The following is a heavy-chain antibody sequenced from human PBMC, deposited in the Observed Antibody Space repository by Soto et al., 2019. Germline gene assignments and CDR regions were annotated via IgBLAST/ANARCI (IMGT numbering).Heavy chain of an antibody. CDR2: IYHSGST. CDR3: ARTMIPPPTLNYYGMDV. Sequence: SETLSLTCAVSGGSISSSNWWSWVRQPPGKGLEWIGEIYHSGSTNYNPSLKSRVTISVDKSKNQFSLKLSSVTAADTAVYYCARTMIPPPTLNYYGMDVWGQGTTVTVSS. J-gene: IGHJ6*02. CDR1: GGSISSSNW. D-gene: IGHD3-22*01. V-gene: IGHV4-4*02.